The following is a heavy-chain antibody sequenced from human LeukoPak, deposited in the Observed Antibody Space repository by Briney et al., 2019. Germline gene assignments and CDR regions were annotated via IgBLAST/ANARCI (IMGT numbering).Heavy chain of an antibody. V-gene: IGHV3-20*04. J-gene: IGHJ4*02. Sequence: GGSLRLSCATSGFIFDHFGMNWVRQVHGKGLEWVSGINWDSTSTNYVDSVRGRFTISRDNAKNSLYLQMNSLRVEDTAFYYCARDLKYCTGGMCYFTAVADSWGQGTLVTVSS. CDR3: ARDLKYCTGGMCYFTAVADS. D-gene: IGHD2-8*02. CDR1: GFIFDHFG. CDR2: INWDSTST.